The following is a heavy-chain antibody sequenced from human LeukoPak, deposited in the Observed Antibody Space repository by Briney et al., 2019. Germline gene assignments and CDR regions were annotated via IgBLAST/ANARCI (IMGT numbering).Heavy chain of an antibody. CDR3: ATYSGCQMDGFDY. J-gene: IGHJ4*02. D-gene: IGHD1-26*01. CDR2: IYPADSDT. V-gene: IGHV5-51*01. Sequence: GESLKISCKASGYRFTDYWIGWVRQMPGKGLEWMGIIYPADSDTRYSPSFQGQVTMSTDKSISTAYLQWSSLKASDTAMYYCATYSGCQMDGFDYWGQGTLVTVSS. CDR1: GYRFTDYW.